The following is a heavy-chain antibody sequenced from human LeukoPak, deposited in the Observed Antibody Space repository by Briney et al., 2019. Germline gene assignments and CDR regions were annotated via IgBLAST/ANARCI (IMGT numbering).Heavy chain of an antibody. CDR2: ISTSGSST. D-gene: IGHD3-22*01. J-gene: IGHJ4*02. CDR3: ARADDYYYDR. Sequence: GGSLRLSCAASGFTFSNHYISWTRQAPGKGLEWVSYISTSGSSTKYADSVKGRFTISRDNAKNSLYLQMNSLRAEDTAMYYCARADDYYYDRWGQGTLVTVSS. V-gene: IGHV3-11*06. CDR1: GFTFSNHY.